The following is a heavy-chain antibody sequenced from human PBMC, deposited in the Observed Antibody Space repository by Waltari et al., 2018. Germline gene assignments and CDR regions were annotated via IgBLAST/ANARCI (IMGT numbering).Heavy chain of an antibody. D-gene: IGHD6-19*01. CDR1: GYTFTGYY. CDR3: ARSDQGYSSGWFFDY. J-gene: IGHJ4*02. CDR2: INPNSGGT. Sequence: QVQLVQSGAEVKKPGASVKVSCKASGYTFTGYYMHWVRQAPGQGLEWMGWINPNSGGTNYAQKFQGRVTMTRDTSISTAYMELSRLRSDDTAVYYCARSDQGYSSGWFFDYWGQGTLVTVSS. V-gene: IGHV1-2*02.